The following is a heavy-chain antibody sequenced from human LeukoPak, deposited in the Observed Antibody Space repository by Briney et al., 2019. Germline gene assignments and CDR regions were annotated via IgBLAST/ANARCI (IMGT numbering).Heavy chain of an antibody. J-gene: IGHJ4*02. CDR3: ARQLGGSYRRRPFDY. Sequence: SETLSLTCTVSGGSISSYYWSWIRQPPGKGLEWIGYIYYSGSTNYNPSLKSRVTISVDTSKNQFSLKLSSVTAADTAVYYCARQLGGSYRRRPFDYWGQGTLVTVSS. V-gene: IGHV4-59*08. CDR1: GGSISSYY. D-gene: IGHD1-26*01. CDR2: IYYSGST.